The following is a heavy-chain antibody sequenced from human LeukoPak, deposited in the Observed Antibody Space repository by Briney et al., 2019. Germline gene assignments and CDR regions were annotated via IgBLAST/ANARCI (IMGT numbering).Heavy chain of an antibody. CDR2: INHSGST. D-gene: IGHD3-22*01. Sequence: GSLRLSCAASGFTFSRYSMNWVRQPPGKGLEWIGEINHSGSTNYNPSLKSRVTISVDTSKNQFSLKLNSVTAADTAVYYCARVSYDSSGYLDYYFDYWGQGTLVTVSS. CDR1: GFTFSRYS. CDR3: ARVSYDSSGYLDYYFDY. J-gene: IGHJ4*02. V-gene: IGHV4-34*01.